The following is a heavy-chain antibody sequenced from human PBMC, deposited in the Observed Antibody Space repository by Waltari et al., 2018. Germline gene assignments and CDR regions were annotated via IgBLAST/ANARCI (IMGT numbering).Heavy chain of an antibody. D-gene: IGHD3-3*01. Sequence: QVQLVQSGAEVKKPGASVKVSCKASGYTFTGYYMHWVRQAPGQGLEWMGRINPNSGGTNYAQKFQGRVTMTRDTSISTAYMELSRLRSDDTAVYYCARVRSGYHTPLRWFDPWGQGTLVTVSS. CDR2: INPNSGGT. V-gene: IGHV1-2*06. CDR1: GYTFTGYY. J-gene: IGHJ5*02. CDR3: ARVRSGYHTPLRWFDP.